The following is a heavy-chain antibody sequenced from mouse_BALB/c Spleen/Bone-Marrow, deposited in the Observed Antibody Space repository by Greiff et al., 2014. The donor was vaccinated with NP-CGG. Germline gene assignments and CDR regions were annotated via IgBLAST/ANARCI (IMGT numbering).Heavy chain of an antibody. CDR2: IDPANGST. CDR3: ARWLPLAY. J-gene: IGHJ3*01. D-gene: IGHD2-2*01. V-gene: IGHV14-3*02. Sequence: VQLKQSGAELVKPGASVKLSCTASGFNIKDTYMHWVKQRPEQGLEWIGRIDPANGSTKYDPKFQGKATITADTSSNTAYLQLSSLTSEDTAVYYCARWLPLAYWGQGTLVTVSA. CDR1: GFNIKDTY.